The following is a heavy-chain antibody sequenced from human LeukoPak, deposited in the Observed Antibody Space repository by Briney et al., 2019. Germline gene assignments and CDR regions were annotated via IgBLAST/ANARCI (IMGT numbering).Heavy chain of an antibody. D-gene: IGHD3-16*01. V-gene: IGHV3-23*01. Sequence: QTGGSLRLSCAASGFTFSSYSMNWVRQAPGKGLEWVSAISGSGGSTYYADSVKGRFTISRDNSKNTLYLQMNSLRAEDTAVYYCAKDDGGSFGGFDYWGQGTLVTVSS. CDR1: GFTFSSYS. J-gene: IGHJ4*02. CDR2: ISGSGGST. CDR3: AKDDGGSFGGFDY.